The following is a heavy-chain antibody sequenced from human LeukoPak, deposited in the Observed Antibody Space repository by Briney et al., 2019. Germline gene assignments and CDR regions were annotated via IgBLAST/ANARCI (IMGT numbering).Heavy chain of an antibody. Sequence: ASVKVSCKAFGYTFTSNYMHWVRQAPGQGPEWMGVISPSGGSTTYAQKFQGRVTLTRDMSTSTDYLELSSLRSEDTAVYYCAREQWTAAGMRDAFDIWGQGTMVTVSS. J-gene: IGHJ3*02. V-gene: IGHV1-46*01. CDR1: GYTFTSNY. CDR3: AREQWTAAGMRDAFDI. CDR2: ISPSGGST. D-gene: IGHD6-13*01.